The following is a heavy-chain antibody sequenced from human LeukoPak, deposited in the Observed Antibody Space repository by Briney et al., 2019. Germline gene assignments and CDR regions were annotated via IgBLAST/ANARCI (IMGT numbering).Heavy chain of an antibody. D-gene: IGHD1-26*01. CDR1: GGSISSSSYY. CDR3: ARDRGSGSRKTRTNWFDP. Sequence: KTSETLSLTCTVSGGSISSSSYYWGWIRQPPGKGLEWIGSIYYSGSTYYNPSLKSRVTISVDTSKNQFSLKLSSVTAADTAVYYCARDRGSGSRKTRTNWFDPWGQGTLVTVSS. V-gene: IGHV4-39*07. CDR2: IYYSGST. J-gene: IGHJ5*02.